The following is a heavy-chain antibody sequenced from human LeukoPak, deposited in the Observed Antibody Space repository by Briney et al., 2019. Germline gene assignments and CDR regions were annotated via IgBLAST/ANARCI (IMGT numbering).Heavy chain of an antibody. D-gene: IGHD3-22*01. Sequence: ASVKVSCKASGRTFSSYAISWVRQAPGQGLEWMGRIIHIFGTANYAQKFQGRVTITTDESTSTAYMELSSLRSEDMAVYYCARRGWAYYYDSSAFGAFDIWGQGTMVTVSS. CDR3: ARRGWAYYYDSSAFGAFDI. CDR2: IIHIFGTA. J-gene: IGHJ3*02. V-gene: IGHV1-69*05. CDR1: GRTFSSYA.